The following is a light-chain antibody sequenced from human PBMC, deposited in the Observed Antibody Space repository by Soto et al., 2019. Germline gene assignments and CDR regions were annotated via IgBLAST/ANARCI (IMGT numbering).Light chain of an antibody. CDR2: GAS. CDR1: QFVSSN. Sequence: EIVMTQSPVTLSVSPGERATLSCRASQFVSSNLAWYQQKPGQAPRLLIYGASTRATGIPARFSGSGSGTDFTLTISRLEPEDFAVYYCQQYGSSRTFGQGTKVEVK. CDR3: QQYGSSRT. J-gene: IGKJ1*01. V-gene: IGKV3D-15*01.